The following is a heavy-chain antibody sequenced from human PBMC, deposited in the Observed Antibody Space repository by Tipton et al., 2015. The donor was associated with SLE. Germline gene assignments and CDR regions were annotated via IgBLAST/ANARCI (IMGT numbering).Heavy chain of an antibody. D-gene: IGHD2-8*01. J-gene: IGHJ3*02. Sequence: TLSLTCAFYGGSFSDYYWSWIRQPPGKGLEWIGEINHSGSTNYNPSLKSRVTISLDTSKNQFSLKLSSVTAADTAVYYRAREWRPHGFDIWGQGTMVTVSS. CDR1: GGSFSDYY. CDR3: AREWRPHGFDI. CDR2: INHSGST. V-gene: IGHV4-34*01.